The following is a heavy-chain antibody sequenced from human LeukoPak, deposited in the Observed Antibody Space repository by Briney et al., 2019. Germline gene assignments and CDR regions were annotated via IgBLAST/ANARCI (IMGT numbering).Heavy chain of an antibody. CDR2: INPNSGGT. CDR3: ARAHWNDGNWFDP. D-gene: IGHD1-1*01. V-gene: IGHV1-2*06. J-gene: IGHJ5*02. CDR1: GYTFTGYF. Sequence: GASVKVSCKASGYTFTGYFVHWVRQAPGQGLEWMGRINPNSGGTNYAQKFQGRVTMTRDTSISTAYMELSRLRSDDTAVYYCARAHWNDGNWFDPWGQGTLVTVSS.